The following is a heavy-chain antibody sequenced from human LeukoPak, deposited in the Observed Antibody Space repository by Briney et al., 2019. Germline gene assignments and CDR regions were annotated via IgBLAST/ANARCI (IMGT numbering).Heavy chain of an antibody. CDR1: GFTVSSNY. J-gene: IGHJ4*02. CDR2: IYSGGST. D-gene: IGHD3-9*01. Sequence: GGSLRLSCAASGFTVSSNYMSWVRQAPGKGLEWVSVIYSGGSTYYADSVKGRFTISRDNSKNTLYLQMNSLRAEDTAVYYCARATVRYFDWSQYYFDYWGQGTLVTVSS. V-gene: IGHV3-66*01. CDR3: ARATVRYFDWSQYYFDY.